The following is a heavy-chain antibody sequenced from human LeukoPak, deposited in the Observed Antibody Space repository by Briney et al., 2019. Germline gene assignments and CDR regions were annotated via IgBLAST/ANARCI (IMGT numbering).Heavy chain of an antibody. Sequence: GGSLRLSCAASGFTFSNYNMNWVRQAPGKGLEWVSYISTSSSTIYYADSMKGRFTISRDNAKNSLYLQMNSLRAEDTAVYYCARDDDGYNYGDYYYYYMDVWGKGTTVTISS. J-gene: IGHJ6*03. CDR1: GFTFSNYN. V-gene: IGHV3-48*01. CDR2: ISTSSSTI. CDR3: ARDDDGYNYGDYYYYYMDV. D-gene: IGHD5-24*01.